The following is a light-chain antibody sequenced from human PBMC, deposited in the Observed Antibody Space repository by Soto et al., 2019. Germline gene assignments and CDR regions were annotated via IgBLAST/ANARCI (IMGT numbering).Light chain of an antibody. CDR3: ATWDDSLNGYV. Sequence: QSVLTQPASVSGSPGQSITISCTGTSSDVGGYNCVSWYQQHPGKAPKLMIYEVSNRPSGVSNRFSGSKSGNTASLTISGLQAEDEADYYCATWDDSLNGYVFGTGTKVTVL. V-gene: IGLV2-14*01. CDR2: EVS. J-gene: IGLJ1*01. CDR1: SSDVGGYNC.